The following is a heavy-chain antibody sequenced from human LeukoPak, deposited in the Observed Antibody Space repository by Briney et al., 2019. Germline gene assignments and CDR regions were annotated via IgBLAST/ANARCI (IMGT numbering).Heavy chain of an antibody. Sequence: SETLSLTFTVSGGSISSGSCYWSWIRQPAGKGLEWIGRIYTSGSTNYNPSLKSRVTISVDTSKNQFSLKLSSVTAADTAVYYCASDYSHDYWGQGTLVTVSS. D-gene: IGHD4-11*01. CDR3: ASDYSHDY. CDR2: IYTSGST. CDR1: GGSISSGSCY. V-gene: IGHV4-61*02. J-gene: IGHJ4*02.